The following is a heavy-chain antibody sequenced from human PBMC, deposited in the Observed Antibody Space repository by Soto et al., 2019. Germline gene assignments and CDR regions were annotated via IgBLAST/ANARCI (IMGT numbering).Heavy chain of an antibody. CDR1: GFTFSSYS. CDR2: ICSSSSYI. CDR3: ARDGKTTVTTYVVDY. J-gene: IGHJ4*02. V-gene: IGHV3-21*01. Sequence: EVQLVESGGGLVKPGGSLRLSCAASGFTFSSYSMNWVRQAPGKGLEWVSSICSSSSYIYYADSVKGRFTISRDNAKNSLYLQMNSLRAEDTAVYYCARDGKTTVTTYVVDYWGQGTLVTVSS. D-gene: IGHD4-17*01.